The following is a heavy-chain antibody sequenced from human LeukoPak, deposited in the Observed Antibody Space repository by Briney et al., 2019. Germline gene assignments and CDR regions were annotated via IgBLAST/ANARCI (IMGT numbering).Heavy chain of an antibody. Sequence: PGRSLRLSCAASGFTFSNYGMHWVRQAPGKGLEWVAVIPYDGSNKYYADSVKGRFTISRDNSKNTLYLQMNSLRAEDTAVYYCAKGGDYGDYDVTPFDSWGQGTLVTVSS. CDR2: IPYDGSNK. CDR3: AKGGDYGDYDVTPFDS. CDR1: GFTFSNYG. V-gene: IGHV3-30*18. D-gene: IGHD4-17*01. J-gene: IGHJ4*02.